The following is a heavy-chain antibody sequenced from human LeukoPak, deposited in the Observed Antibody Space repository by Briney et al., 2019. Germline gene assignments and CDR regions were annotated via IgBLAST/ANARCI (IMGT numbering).Heavy chain of an antibody. CDR3: ARDNDFFDY. J-gene: IGHJ4*02. CDR2: IHSSGST. V-gene: IGHV4-4*07. CDR1: GGSINTYY. Sequence: SETLSLTCSVSGGSINTYYWSCIRQPAGKGLEWNGRIHSSGSTHYNPSLKSRVTMSLDTSKNQFSLKLTSVTAADTAVYYCARDNDFFDYWGQGTLVTVSS.